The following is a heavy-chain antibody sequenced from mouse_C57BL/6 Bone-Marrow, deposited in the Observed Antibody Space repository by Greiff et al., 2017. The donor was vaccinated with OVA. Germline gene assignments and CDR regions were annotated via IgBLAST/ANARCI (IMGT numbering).Heavy chain of an antibody. J-gene: IGHJ4*01. D-gene: IGHD2-4*01. Sequence: QVQLQQSGAELARPGASVKLSCKASGYTFTSYGISWVKQRTGQGLEWIGEIYPRSGNTYYNEKFKGKATLTADKSSSTAYMELRSLTSEDSAVYFCARDDYDGGTLYYYAMDYWGQGTSVTVSS. CDR1: GYTFTSYG. V-gene: IGHV1-81*01. CDR2: IYPRSGNT. CDR3: ARDDYDGGTLYYYAMDY.